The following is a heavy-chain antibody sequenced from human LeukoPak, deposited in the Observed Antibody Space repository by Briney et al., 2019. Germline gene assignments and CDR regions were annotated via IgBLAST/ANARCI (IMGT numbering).Heavy chain of an antibody. CDR3: ARRGFGEFGEFDY. V-gene: IGHV4-59*08. CDR1: GGSISSYY. J-gene: IGHJ4*02. Sequence: SETLPLTCTVSGGSISSYYWSWIRQPPGKGLEWIGYIYYSGSTNYNPSLQSRVTISVDTSKNQFSLKLSSVTAADTAVYYCARRGFGEFGEFDYWGQGTLVTVSS. CDR2: IYYSGST. D-gene: IGHD3-10*01.